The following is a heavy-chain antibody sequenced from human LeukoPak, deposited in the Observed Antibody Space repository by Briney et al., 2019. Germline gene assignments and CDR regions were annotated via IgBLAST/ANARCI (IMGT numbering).Heavy chain of an antibody. D-gene: IGHD3-22*01. V-gene: IGHV3-74*01. CDR3: VRNSYDSSGYYDY. CDR1: GFTFSSYW. J-gene: IGHJ4*02. CDR2: IISDGSNA. Sequence: GGSLRLSCAASGFTFSSYWMHWVRHAPGKGLVWVSRIISDGSNATYADSVKGRFTISRDNAKNTLYLQMSSLKAEDTAVYYGVRNSYDSSGYYDYWGQGTLVTVSS.